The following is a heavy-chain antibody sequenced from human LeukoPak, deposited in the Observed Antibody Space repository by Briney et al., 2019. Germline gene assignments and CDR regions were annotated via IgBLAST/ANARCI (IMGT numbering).Heavy chain of an antibody. D-gene: IGHD3-9*01. CDR2: INPNSGGI. CDR1: GYTFTGYY. CDR3: ASHYDILTGYYIFDY. Sequence: ASVKVSCKASGYTFTGYYMHWVRQAPGQGLEWMGWINPNSGGINYAQKFQGRVTMTRDTSISTAYMELSRLRSDDTAVYYCASHYDILTGYYIFDYWGQGTLVTVSS. J-gene: IGHJ4*02. V-gene: IGHV1-2*02.